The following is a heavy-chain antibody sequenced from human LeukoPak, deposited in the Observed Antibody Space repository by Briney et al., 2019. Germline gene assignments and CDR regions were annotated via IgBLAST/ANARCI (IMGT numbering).Heavy chain of an antibody. J-gene: IGHJ6*02. CDR2: IYHSGST. CDR1: GGSISSSNW. V-gene: IGHV4-4*02. CDR3: ARAGRLLWFGELPKSYYYYGMDV. Sequence: PSETLSLTCAVSGGSISSSNWWSWVRQPPGKGLEWIGEIYHSGSTNYIPSLKSRVTISVDKSKNQFSLKLSSVTAADTAVYYCARAGRLLWFGELPKSYYYYGMDVWGQGTTVTVSS. D-gene: IGHD3-10*01.